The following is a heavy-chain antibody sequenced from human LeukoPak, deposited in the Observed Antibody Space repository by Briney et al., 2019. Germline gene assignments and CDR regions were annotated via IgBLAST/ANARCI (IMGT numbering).Heavy chain of an antibody. CDR2: IYHSGST. V-gene: IGHV4-30-2*01. D-gene: IGHD3-10*01. CDR3: ARVPLLLWFGESSGWFDP. CDR1: GGSISSGGYS. Sequence: SEILSLTCAVSGGSISSGGYSWSWIRQPPGKGLEWIGYIYHSGSTYYNPSLKSRVTISVDRSKNQFSLKLSSVTAADTAVYYCARVPLLLWFGESSGWFDPWGQGTLVTVSS. J-gene: IGHJ5*02.